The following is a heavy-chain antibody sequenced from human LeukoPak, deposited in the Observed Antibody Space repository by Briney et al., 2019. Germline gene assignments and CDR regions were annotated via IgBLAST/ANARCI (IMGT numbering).Heavy chain of an antibody. Sequence: GGSLRLSCAASGFTFNTYAMSWVRQAPGKGLEWVSSISGSGGTTNHADSVKGRFTFSRENSKNTMFLQMNSLRAEDTAVYYCAKSRSSWSPFDVWGQGTMVTVSS. D-gene: IGHD6-13*01. J-gene: IGHJ3*01. V-gene: IGHV3-23*01. CDR3: AKSRSSWSPFDV. CDR1: GFTFNTYA. CDR2: ISGSGGTT.